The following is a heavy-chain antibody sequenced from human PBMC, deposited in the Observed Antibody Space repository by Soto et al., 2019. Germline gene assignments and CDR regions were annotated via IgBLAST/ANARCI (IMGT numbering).Heavy chain of an antibody. D-gene: IGHD6-13*01. J-gene: IGHJ4*02. CDR1: GGSFSGYY. CDR2: INHSGST. V-gene: IGHV4-34*01. CDR3: ARGKHIAAAGPFDY. Sequence: SETLSLTCAVYGGSFSGYYWSWIRQPPGKGLEWIGEINHSGSTNYNPSLKSRVTISVDTSKNQFSLKLSSVTAADTAVYYCARGKHIAAAGPFDYWGQGTLVTVSS.